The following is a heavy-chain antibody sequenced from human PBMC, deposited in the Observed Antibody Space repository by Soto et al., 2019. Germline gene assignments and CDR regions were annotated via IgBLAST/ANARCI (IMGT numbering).Heavy chain of an antibody. J-gene: IGHJ6*03. CDR2: INPNGGVT. V-gene: IGHV1-2*04. CDR3: ARESGGATATLDYYYCYTDV. CDR1: GDTFNDYY. D-gene: IGHD5-12*01. Sequence: QVQLVQSGAEVKRPGASVTVSCRSSGDTFNDYYIHWVRQAPGQGLEWMGWINPNGGVTKYAQKFQGWVSMTRDTSIRTVYMQLSRLRSDDTAVYYCARESGGATATLDYYYCYTDVWGTGTTVTVSS.